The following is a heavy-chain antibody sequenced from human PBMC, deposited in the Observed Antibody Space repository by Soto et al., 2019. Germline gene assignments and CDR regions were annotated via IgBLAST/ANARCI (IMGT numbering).Heavy chain of an antibody. CDR3: ARRSYLYASGSYRYDYYGMDV. Sequence: SETLSLTCGVSGASISSYHWWSWVRQPPGKGLEWIGEIYHSGSTNYNPSLKSRVTISVDKSKNQFSLRLSSVTAGDTAVYYCARRSYLYASGSYRYDYYGMDVWGQGTTVTVSS. D-gene: IGHD3-10*01. CDR1: GASISSYHW. CDR2: IYHSGST. V-gene: IGHV4-4*02. J-gene: IGHJ6*02.